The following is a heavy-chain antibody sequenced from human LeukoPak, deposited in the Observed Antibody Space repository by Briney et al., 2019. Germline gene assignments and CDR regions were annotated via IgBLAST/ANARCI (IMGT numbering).Heavy chain of an antibody. D-gene: IGHD3-22*01. V-gene: IGHV3-20*04. CDR1: GFTFDDYG. CDR2: INWNGGST. Sequence: GGSLRLSCAASGFTFDDYGMSWVRQAPGKGLEWVSGINWNGGSTGYADSVKGRFTISRDNAKNSLYLQVNSLRAEDTALYFCARDQDTSGYYYGILDYWGQGTLVTVSS. CDR3: ARDQDTSGYYYGILDY. J-gene: IGHJ4*02.